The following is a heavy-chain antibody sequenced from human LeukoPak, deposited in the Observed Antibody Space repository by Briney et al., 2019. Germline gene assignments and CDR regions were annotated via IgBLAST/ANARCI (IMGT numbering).Heavy chain of an antibody. V-gene: IGHV4-34*01. CDR3: ARGDYGKQRSNNWFDP. CDR1: GESFRAYY. J-gene: IGHJ5*02. Sequence: KPSETLSLTCAVYGESFRAYYWTWLRQPPGKGLEWIAEISHSGSNNYNPSLKSRVTISVDTSKNQFSLRLSSVTAADTAVYYCARGDYGKQRSNNWFDPWGQGTLVTVSS. D-gene: IGHD4-17*01. CDR2: ISHSGSN.